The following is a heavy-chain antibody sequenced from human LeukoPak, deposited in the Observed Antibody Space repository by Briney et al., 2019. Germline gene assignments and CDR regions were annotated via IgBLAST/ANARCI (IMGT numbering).Heavy chain of an antibody. D-gene: IGHD6-19*01. V-gene: IGHV3-23*01. CDR1: GFTFISYA. J-gene: IGHJ4*02. Sequence: GGSLRLSCAASGFTFISYAMSWVRQAPGKGLEWVSAISGSGGSTYYAGSVKGRFTISRDNSKNTLYLQMNSLRAEGTAVYYCAKAPHFIAVAGTNYYFDYWGQGTLVTVSS. CDR3: AKAPHFIAVAGTNYYFDY. CDR2: ISGSGGST.